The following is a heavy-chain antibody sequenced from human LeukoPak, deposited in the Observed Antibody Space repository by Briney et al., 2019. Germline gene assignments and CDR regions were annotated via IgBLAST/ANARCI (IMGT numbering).Heavy chain of an antibody. J-gene: IGHJ6*02. CDR3: ATPSTRQYYYGMDV. V-gene: IGHV1-58*02. CDR2: IVVGSGNT. D-gene: IGHD1-1*01. Sequence: GASVNVSCKASGFTFTSSAMQWVRQARGQRLEWIGWIVVGSGNTNYAQKFQERVTITRDMSTSTAYMELSSLRSEDTAVYYCATPSTRQYYYGMDVWGQGTTVTVSS. CDR1: GFTFTSSA.